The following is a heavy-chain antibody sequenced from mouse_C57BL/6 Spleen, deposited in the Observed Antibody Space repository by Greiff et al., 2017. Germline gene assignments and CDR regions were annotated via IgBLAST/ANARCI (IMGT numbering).Heavy chain of an antibody. CDR1: GYTFTSYW. J-gene: IGHJ4*01. V-gene: IGHV1-5*01. Sequence: VQLQQSGTVLARPGASVKMSCKTSGYTFTSYWMHWVKQRPGQGLEWLGAISPGNSDTSYNQKFKGKAKLTAVTSASTAYMELSSLTNEDSAVYYCTRSEGDYDVESMDYWGQGTSVTVSS. CDR3: TRSEGDYDVESMDY. CDR2: ISPGNSDT. D-gene: IGHD2-4*01.